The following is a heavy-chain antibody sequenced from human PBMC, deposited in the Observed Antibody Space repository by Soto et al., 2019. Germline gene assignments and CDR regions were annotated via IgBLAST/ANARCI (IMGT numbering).Heavy chain of an antibody. J-gene: IGHJ4*02. CDR1: GFTFSGYE. CDR3: ARDLSSSSWENFDY. CDR2: ISSSGSTI. D-gene: IGHD6-13*01. V-gene: IGHV3-48*03. Sequence: GGSLRLSCAASGFTFSGYEMNWVRQAPGEGLEWVSYISSSGSTIYYADSVKGRFTISRDNAKNSLYLQMNSLRAEDTAVYYCARDLSSSSWENFDYWGQGTLVTVSS.